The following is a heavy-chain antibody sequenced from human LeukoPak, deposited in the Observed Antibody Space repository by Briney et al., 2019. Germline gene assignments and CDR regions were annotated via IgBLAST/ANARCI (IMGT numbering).Heavy chain of an antibody. Sequence: GEALQIDSKGSGYSFTNYWIGWVGPIPGKSLEWMVIIFPSASDTRYSPSFQVHVTISADKSISTAYLQCSSLSASDTAMYYCARLCTFDYWGQGTLVTVSS. D-gene: IGHD2-21*01. CDR2: IFPSASDT. CDR1: GYSFTNYW. V-gene: IGHV5-51*01. J-gene: IGHJ4*02. CDR3: ARLCTFDY.